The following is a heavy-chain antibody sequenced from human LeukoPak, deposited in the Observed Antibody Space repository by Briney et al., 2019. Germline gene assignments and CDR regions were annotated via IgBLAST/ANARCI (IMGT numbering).Heavy chain of an antibody. V-gene: IGHV4-34*01. Sequence: SETLSLTCAVYGGSFSGYYWSWIRQPPGKGLEWIGEINHSGSTNYNPSLKSRVTISVDTSKNQFSLKLSSVTAADTAVNYCARGGYCSSTSCPPYYYYYGMDVWGQGTTVTVSS. CDR3: ARGGYCSSTSCPPYYYYYGMDV. J-gene: IGHJ6*02. CDR1: GGSFSGYY. D-gene: IGHD2-2*01. CDR2: INHSGST.